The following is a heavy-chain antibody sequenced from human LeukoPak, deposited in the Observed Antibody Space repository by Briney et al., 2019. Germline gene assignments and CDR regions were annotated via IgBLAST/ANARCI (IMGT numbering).Heavy chain of an antibody. CDR3: AREARAIVTAAGTWGWFDP. D-gene: IGHD6-13*01. V-gene: IGHV4-4*07. CDR1: GGSFSDYY. Sequence: PSETLSLTCTVSGGSFSDYYWSWIRQPAGKGLEWIGRIYTSGSTNYNPSLKSRVTMSLDMSKNQFSLKLSSVTAADTAVYYCAREARAIVTAAGTWGWFDPWGQGTLVTVSS. CDR2: IYTSGST. J-gene: IGHJ5*02.